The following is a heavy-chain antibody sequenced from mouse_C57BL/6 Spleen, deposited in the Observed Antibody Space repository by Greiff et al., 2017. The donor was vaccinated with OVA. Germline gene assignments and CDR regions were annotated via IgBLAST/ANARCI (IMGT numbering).Heavy chain of an antibody. J-gene: IGHJ2*01. CDR1: GYTFTDYN. Sequence: VQLQQSGPELVKPGASVKIPCKASGYTFTDYNMDWVKQSHGKSLEWIGDINPNNGGTIYNQKFKGKATLTVDKSSSTAYMELRSLTSEDTAVYYCARYDYDETGYFDYWGQGTTLTVSS. CDR2: INPNNGGT. V-gene: IGHV1-18*01. CDR3: ARYDYDETGYFDY. D-gene: IGHD2-4*01.